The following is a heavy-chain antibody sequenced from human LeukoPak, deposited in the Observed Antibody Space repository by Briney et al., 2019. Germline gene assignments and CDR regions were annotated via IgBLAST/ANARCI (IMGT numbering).Heavy chain of an antibody. Sequence: PSETLSLTCAVYGGSFSGYYWSWIRQPPGKGLEWIGEINHSGSTNYNPSLKSRVTISVDTSKNQFSLKLSSVTAADTAVYYCARVGDSSGYYSDAFDIWGQGTMVTVSS. CDR3: ARVGDSSGYYSDAFDI. V-gene: IGHV4-34*01. D-gene: IGHD3-22*01. CDR2: INHSGST. J-gene: IGHJ3*02. CDR1: GGSFSGYY.